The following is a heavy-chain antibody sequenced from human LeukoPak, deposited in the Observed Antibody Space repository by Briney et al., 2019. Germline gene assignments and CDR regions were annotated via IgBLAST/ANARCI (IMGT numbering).Heavy chain of an antibody. J-gene: IGHJ4*02. CDR2: IRTKANTYAT. V-gene: IGHV3-73*01. CDR3: SKTSNTYRRSTNY. Sequence: GGSLKLSCAASGFTFSGSAMHWVRQASGKGLEWVGRIRTKANTYATTYAASVKGGFTISRDDSKNTAYLQMNSLKTEDTAVYFLSKTSNTYRRSTNYWGQGTLVTVSS. D-gene: IGHD4-11*01. CDR1: GFTFSGSA.